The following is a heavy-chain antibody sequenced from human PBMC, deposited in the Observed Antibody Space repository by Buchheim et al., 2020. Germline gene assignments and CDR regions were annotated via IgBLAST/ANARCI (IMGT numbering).Heavy chain of an antibody. Sequence: QVQLVESGGGVVQPGRSLRLSCAASGFTFNNYGLHWVRQAPGKGLEWVAVISSDGNNKYYADSVKGRFSISRDKSDNTLYLQMNSLRAEDTAVYYCARGGIRWAYYYDSSGSAIFYWGQGTL. J-gene: IGHJ4*02. D-gene: IGHD3-22*01. CDR3: ARGGIRWAYYYDSSGSAIFY. CDR2: ISSDGNNK. V-gene: IGHV3-30*03. CDR1: GFTFNNYG.